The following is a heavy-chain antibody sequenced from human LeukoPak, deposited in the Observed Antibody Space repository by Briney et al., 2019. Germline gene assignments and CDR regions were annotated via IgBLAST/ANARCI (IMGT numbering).Heavy chain of an antibody. Sequence: GASVKVSCKASGYTFTGYYMHWVRQAPGQGLEWMGWINPNSGGTNYAQKFQGRVTMTRDTSISTAYMELSRLRSDDTAVYYCARSPFYYDSSGYYWGSGGLDYWGQGTLVTVSS. CDR1: GYTFTGYY. V-gene: IGHV1-2*02. J-gene: IGHJ4*02. D-gene: IGHD3-22*01. CDR2: INPNSGGT. CDR3: ARSPFYYDSSGYYWGSGGLDY.